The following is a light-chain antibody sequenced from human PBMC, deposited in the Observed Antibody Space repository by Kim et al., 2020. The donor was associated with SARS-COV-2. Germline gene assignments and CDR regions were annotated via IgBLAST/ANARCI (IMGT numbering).Light chain of an antibody. V-gene: IGLV3-21*01. Sequence: APGQTAWIPCSGNSIGGHRVHQYQQKPGQAPLLIIYYDSDQPTGNPVRFSCSKSANTATLSISMVGAGDEADYYCQVWDTDTDHYVFGTGTKVTVL. CDR3: QVWDTDTDHYV. J-gene: IGLJ1*01. CDR1: SIGGHR. CDR2: YDS.